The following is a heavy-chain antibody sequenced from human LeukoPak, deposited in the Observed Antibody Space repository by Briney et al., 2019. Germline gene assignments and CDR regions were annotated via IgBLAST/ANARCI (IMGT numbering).Heavy chain of an antibody. Sequence: GGSLRLSCAASGFTFSSYGMHWVRQAPGKGLEWVAVISYDGSNKYYADSVKGRFTISRDNSKNTLYLQMNSLRAEDTAVYYCAKDPTLDYGDYHYWGQGTLVTVSS. D-gene: IGHD4-17*01. V-gene: IGHV3-30*18. CDR3: AKDPTLDYGDYHY. CDR1: GFTFSSYG. J-gene: IGHJ4*02. CDR2: ISYDGSNK.